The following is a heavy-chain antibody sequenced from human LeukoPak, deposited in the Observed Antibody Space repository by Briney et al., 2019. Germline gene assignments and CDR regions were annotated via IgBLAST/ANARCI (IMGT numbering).Heavy chain of an antibody. D-gene: IGHD2-21*02. Sequence: GGSLRLSGAASGFTFSAYSRNGVAQAPGKGREGVGRIKSKSDGETTDYAAPVNGRFTLSRDDSKNTLYLQMNSLKTEDTAVYYCTTDPKQFCGGDCYFDYWGQGTLVTVSS. CDR1: GFTFSAYS. V-gene: IGHV3-15*01. CDR3: TTDPKQFCGGDCYFDY. J-gene: IGHJ4*02. CDR2: IKSKSDGETT.